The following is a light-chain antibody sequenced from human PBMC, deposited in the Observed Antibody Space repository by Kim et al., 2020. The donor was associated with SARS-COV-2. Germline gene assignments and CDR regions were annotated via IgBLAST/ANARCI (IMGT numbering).Light chain of an antibody. CDR2: QHT. CDR3: QAWDSSTAV. V-gene: IGLV3-1*01. CDR1: KLGDKY. Sequence: SYELTQPPSVSVSPGQTASITCSGDKLGDKYACWYQQKPGQSPVLVIYQHTKRPSGIPERFSGSNSGNTATLTISGTQAMDEADYYCQAWDSSTAVFGTG. J-gene: IGLJ1*01.